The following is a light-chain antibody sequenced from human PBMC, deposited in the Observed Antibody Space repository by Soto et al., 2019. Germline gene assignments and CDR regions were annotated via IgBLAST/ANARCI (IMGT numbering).Light chain of an antibody. CDR2: DAS. J-gene: IGKJ2*01. Sequence: EIVLTQSPATLSLSPGERATLSCRASQNVGKFLAWYQQRPGQAPRLLIYDASNRATGIPARFSGSGSGTDFTLTISSPEPEDFAVYYCQQRFNWPPTFGQGTRVEIK. CDR3: QQRFNWPPT. CDR1: QNVGKF. V-gene: IGKV3-11*01.